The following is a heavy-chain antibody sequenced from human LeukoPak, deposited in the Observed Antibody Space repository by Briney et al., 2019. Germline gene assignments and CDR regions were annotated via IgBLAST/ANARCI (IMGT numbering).Heavy chain of an antibody. V-gene: IGHV4-34*01. J-gene: IGHJ4*02. Sequence: SETLSLTCTVSGGSISGYYWTWIRQPPGKGLEWIGEINHSGSTNYNPSLKSRVTISVDTSKNQFSLKLSSVTAADTAVYYCARRVTYYYGSGSYYLDYWGQGTLVTVSS. CDR2: INHSGST. CDR1: GGSISGYY. D-gene: IGHD3-10*01. CDR3: ARRVTYYYGSGSYYLDY.